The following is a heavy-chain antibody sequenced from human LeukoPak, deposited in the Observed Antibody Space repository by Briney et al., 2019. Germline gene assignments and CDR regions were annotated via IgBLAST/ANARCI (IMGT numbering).Heavy chain of an antibody. Sequence: ASVKVSCKASGYTFTSYGINWVRQATGQGLEWMGWMNPNSGNTGYAQKFQGRVTMTRNTSISTAYMELSSLRSEDTAVYYCARGLGSSYYYYYYYMDVWGKGTTVTVSS. J-gene: IGHJ6*03. CDR3: ARGLGSSYYYYYYYMDV. V-gene: IGHV1-8*01. D-gene: IGHD3-10*01. CDR1: GYTFTSYG. CDR2: MNPNSGNT.